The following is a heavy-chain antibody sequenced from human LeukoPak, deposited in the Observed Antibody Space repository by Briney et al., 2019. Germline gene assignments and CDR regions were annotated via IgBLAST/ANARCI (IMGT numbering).Heavy chain of an antibody. D-gene: IGHD3-10*01. CDR1: GGSISSDY. CDR2: IYTSGST. CDR3: AREALWFGESQDYYYYMDV. Sequence: SETLSLTRTVSGGSISSDYWSWIRQPAGKGLEWIGRIYTSGSTNYNPSLKSRVTMSVDTSKNQFSLKLSSVTAADTAVYYCAREALWFGESQDYYYYMDVWGKGTTVTVSS. J-gene: IGHJ6*03. V-gene: IGHV4-4*07.